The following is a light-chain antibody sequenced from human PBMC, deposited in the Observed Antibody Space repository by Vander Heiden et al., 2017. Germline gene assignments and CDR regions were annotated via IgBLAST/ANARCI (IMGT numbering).Light chain of an antibody. CDR1: NIGSRS. CDR3: QVWDTNSDQGV. Sequence: SVLTQPRSVSVAPGETARLICGGNNIGSRSVHWYQQRPGQAPVLVINYDSDRPSGIPERISGSNSGNTATLTISRVEAGDEADYYCQVWDTNSDQGVFGGGTKLTVL. J-gene: IGLJ3*02. CDR2: YDS. V-gene: IGLV3-21*04.